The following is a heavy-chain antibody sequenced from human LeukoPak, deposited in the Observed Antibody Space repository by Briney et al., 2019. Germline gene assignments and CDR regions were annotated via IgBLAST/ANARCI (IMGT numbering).Heavy chain of an antibody. CDR3: ARGEDLTYYYDSSGNWFDP. CDR1: GGSISSYY. CDR2: INHSGST. J-gene: IGHJ5*02. Sequence: SETLSLTCTVSGGSISSYYWSWIRQPPGKGLEWIGEINHSGSTNYNPSLKSRVTISVDTSKNQFSLKLSSVTAADTAVYYCARGEDLTYYYDSSGNWFDPWGQGTLVTVSS. V-gene: IGHV4-34*01. D-gene: IGHD3-22*01.